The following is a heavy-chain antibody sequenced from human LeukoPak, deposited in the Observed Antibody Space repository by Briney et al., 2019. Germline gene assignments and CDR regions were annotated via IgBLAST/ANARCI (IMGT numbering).Heavy chain of an antibody. D-gene: IGHD3-22*01. Sequence: GGSLRLSCAASGFTFSSYGMHWVRQAPGKGLEWVAFIRYDGSNEYYANSVKGRFTISRDNSKNTLYLQMNSPRPEDTAVYYCAKDQRITMIVVVTPFDDWGQGTLVTVSS. V-gene: IGHV3-30*02. CDR1: GFTFSSYG. J-gene: IGHJ4*02. CDR2: IRYDGSNE. CDR3: AKDQRITMIVVVTPFDD.